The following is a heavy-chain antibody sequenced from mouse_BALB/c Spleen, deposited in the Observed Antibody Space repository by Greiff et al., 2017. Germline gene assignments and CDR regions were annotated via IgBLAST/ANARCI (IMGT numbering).Heavy chain of an antibody. D-gene: IGHD2-1*01. CDR1: GFTFSSFG. CDR3: ARSPPIYYGGCAY. V-gene: IGHV5-17*02. J-gene: IGHJ3*01. Sequence: EVQGVESGGGLVQPGGSRKLSCAASGFTFSSFGMHWVRQAPEKGLEWVAYISSGSSTIYYADTVKGRFTISRDNPKNTLFLQMTSLRSEDTAMYYCARSPPIYYGGCAYWGQGTLVTVSA. CDR2: ISSGSSTI.